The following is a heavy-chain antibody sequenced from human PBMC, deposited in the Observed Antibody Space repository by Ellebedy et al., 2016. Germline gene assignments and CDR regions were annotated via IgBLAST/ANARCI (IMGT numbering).Heavy chain of an antibody. Sequence: GGSLRLSCAASGFTFSSYGMHWVRQAPGKGLEWVAVIWYDGSNKYYADSVNGRFTISRDNSKNTLYLQMNSLRAEDTAVYYCARGGNGINYFDYWGQGTLVTVSS. V-gene: IGHV3-33*01. D-gene: IGHD4-23*01. CDR3: ARGGNGINYFDY. CDR2: IWYDGSNK. J-gene: IGHJ4*02. CDR1: GFTFSSYG.